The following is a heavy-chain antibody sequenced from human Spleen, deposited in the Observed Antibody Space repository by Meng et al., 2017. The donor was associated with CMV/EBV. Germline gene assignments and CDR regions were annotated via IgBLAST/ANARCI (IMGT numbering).Heavy chain of an antibody. CDR1: GYTFTGYY. CDR3: ARKLCSSTSCYGMDV. CDR2: INPNSGGT. Sequence: ASVKVSCKASGYTFTGYYMDWVRQAPGQGLEWMGWINPNSGGTNYAQKFQGRVTMTRDTSISTAYMELSRLRPDDTAVYYCARKLCSSTSCYGMDVWGQGTTVTVSS. J-gene: IGHJ6*02. V-gene: IGHV1-2*02. D-gene: IGHD2-2*01.